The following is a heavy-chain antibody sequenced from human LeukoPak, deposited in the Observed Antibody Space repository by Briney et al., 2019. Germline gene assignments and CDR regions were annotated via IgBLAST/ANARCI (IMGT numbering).Heavy chain of an antibody. CDR3: ARVIVAVVGQSDHFDS. V-gene: IGHV3-7*03. CDR1: GFSLRNYW. CDR2: IEGDARSQ. Sequence: GGSLRLSCTASGFSLRNYWMTWVRQGPGKGLEWVANIEGDARSQYYGDPVKGRFTISRDNAKNSLYLQMDSPRAEDTAIYYCARVIVAVVGQSDHFDSWGPGTVVTVSS. J-gene: IGHJ4*02. D-gene: IGHD6-19*01.